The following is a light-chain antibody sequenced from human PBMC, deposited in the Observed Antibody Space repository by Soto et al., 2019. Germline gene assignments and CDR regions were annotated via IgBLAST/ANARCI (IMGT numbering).Light chain of an antibody. CDR3: HQYNKWPPIT. V-gene: IGKV3-15*01. Sequence: EIVMTQSPATLSVSPGERATLSCRASHSVRSDLAWYQQKPGQSPRLLIFDASTRATGIPARFSGSGSGTEFTLTTSNLQSEDFAVYYCHQYNKWPPITFGQGTRLEIK. J-gene: IGKJ5*01. CDR2: DAS. CDR1: HSVRSD.